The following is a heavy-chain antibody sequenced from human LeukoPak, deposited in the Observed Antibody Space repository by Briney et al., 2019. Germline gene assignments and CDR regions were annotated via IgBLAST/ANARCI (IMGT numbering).Heavy chain of an antibody. Sequence: GGSLRLSCAASGFTFSSYSMNWVRQAPGKGLEWVSSISSSSSYIYYADSVKGRFTISRDNAKNSLYLQMNSLRAEDTAVYYCAVEGYSSGWYWFDPWGQGTLVTVSS. CDR3: AVEGYSSGWYWFDP. V-gene: IGHV3-21*01. CDR2: ISSSSSYI. J-gene: IGHJ5*02. D-gene: IGHD6-19*01. CDR1: GFTFSSYS.